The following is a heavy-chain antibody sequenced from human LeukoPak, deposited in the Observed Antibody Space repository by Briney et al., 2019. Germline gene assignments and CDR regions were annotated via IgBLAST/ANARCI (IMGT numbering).Heavy chain of an antibody. Sequence: PSETLSLTCTVSGGSISSYYWSWIRQPAGKGLEWIGRIYTSGSTNHNPSLKSRVTMSVDTSKNQFSLKLSSVTAADTAVYYCARGPSMELHNYYYYYYTDVWGKGTTVTVSS. D-gene: IGHD1-7*01. J-gene: IGHJ6*03. CDR2: IYTSGST. V-gene: IGHV4-4*07. CDR3: ARGPSMELHNYYYYYYTDV. CDR1: GGSISSYY.